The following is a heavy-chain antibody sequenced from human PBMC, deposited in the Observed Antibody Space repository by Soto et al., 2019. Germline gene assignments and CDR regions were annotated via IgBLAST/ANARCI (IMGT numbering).Heavy chain of an antibody. V-gene: IGHV4-31*03. J-gene: IGHJ4*01. Sequence: QVQLQESGPGLVQPSQTLSLTCTMSGGSISRGGYYWSWIRQHPGTGLEWIGHVSYSGRPYYNTSLKSRVTIAVDTSRNQFSLIVNSLTAADTAVYYCASGVLHWGQGTLVTVSS. D-gene: IGHD3-10*01. CDR3: ASGVLH. CDR2: VSYSGRP. CDR1: GGSISRGGYY.